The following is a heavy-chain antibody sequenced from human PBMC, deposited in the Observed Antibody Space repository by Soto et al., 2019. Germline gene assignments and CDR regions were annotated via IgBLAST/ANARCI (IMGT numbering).Heavy chain of an antibody. CDR2: INHSGST. V-gene: IGHV4-34*01. CDR1: GGSFSGYY. Sequence: QVQLQQWGAGLLKPSETRSLTCAGYGGSFSGYYWSWIRPPPVKGLEWIGAINHSGSTNYNPSLKSRVTGTVDTSKDQLSLKLISVTVADPAVYYCAGGLGYSSSWPIDYWGQGTLVTVSS. D-gene: IGHD6-13*01. CDR3: AGGLGYSSSWPIDY. J-gene: IGHJ4*02.